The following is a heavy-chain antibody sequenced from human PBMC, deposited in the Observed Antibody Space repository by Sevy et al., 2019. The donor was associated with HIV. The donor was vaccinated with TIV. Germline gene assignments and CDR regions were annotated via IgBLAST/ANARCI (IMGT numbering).Heavy chain of an antibody. CDR1: GFTFSNYA. Sequence: GGSLRLSCAASGFTFSNYAMSWVRQAPGKGLEWVSGISDSGAGTYYADSVRGRFTISRDNSKNMVSLQMNGLRAEDTAVYYRVKELWLGDTVTTRNGWGQGTLVTVSS. CDR3: VKELWLGDTVTTRNG. CDR2: ISDSGAGT. D-gene: IGHD4-17*01. V-gene: IGHV3-23*01. J-gene: IGHJ4*02.